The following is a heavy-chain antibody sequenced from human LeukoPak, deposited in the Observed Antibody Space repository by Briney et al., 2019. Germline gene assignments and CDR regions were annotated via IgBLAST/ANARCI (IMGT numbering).Heavy chain of an antibody. Sequence: AGGSLRLSCAASGFPFTITWIHWFRQVPGKGLMWVSLITTDETTTYADSVRGRFTISRDDAKNTVYLQMNSLRVEDTAVYYCAKDWFATTDYWGQGILVTVSS. CDR3: AKDWFATTDY. CDR1: GFPFTITW. J-gene: IGHJ4*02. V-gene: IGHV3-74*01. CDR2: ITTDETT. D-gene: IGHD1/OR15-1a*01.